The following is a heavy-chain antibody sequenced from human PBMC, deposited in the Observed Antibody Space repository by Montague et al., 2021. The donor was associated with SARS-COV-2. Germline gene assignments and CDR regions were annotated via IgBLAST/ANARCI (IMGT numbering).Heavy chain of an antibody. V-gene: IGHV3-30-3*01. J-gene: IGHJ6*02. Sequence: SLRLSCAASGFTLSSYAMHWVRQAPGKGLEWVAVISYDGSNKYYADSVKGRFTISRDNSKNTLYLQMNSPRAEDTAVYYCARELADYGMDVWGQGTTVTVS. CDR3: ARELADYGMDV. CDR1: GFTLSSYA. CDR2: ISYDGSNK.